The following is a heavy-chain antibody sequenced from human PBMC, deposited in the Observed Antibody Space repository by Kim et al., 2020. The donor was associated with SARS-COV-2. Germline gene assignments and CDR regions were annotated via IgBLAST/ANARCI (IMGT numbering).Heavy chain of an antibody. Sequence: VKGRFTISRDNSKNTLYLQMNSLRAEDTAVYYCAKAHSSGYYYYYYGMDVWGQGTTVTVSS. V-gene: IGHV3-30*02. CDR3: AKAHSSGYYYYYYGMDV. D-gene: IGHD3-22*01. J-gene: IGHJ6*02.